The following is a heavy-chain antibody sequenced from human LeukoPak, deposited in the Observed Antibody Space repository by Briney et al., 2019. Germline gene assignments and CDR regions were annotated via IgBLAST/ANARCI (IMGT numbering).Heavy chain of an antibody. J-gene: IGHJ4*02. CDR2: TSSDLNVK. D-gene: IGHD3-10*01. CDR1: GFTFTTYG. V-gene: IGHV3-30*03. Sequence: GRSLRLSCAASGFTFTTYGMSWVRQAPGKGLEWVAVTSSDLNVKLYADSVKGRFTISRDNSRSTLYLQMNSLRPEDTAIYYCARGGYYGSGSPPSLYFDYWGQGTLVTVSS. CDR3: ARGGYYGSGSPPSLYFDY.